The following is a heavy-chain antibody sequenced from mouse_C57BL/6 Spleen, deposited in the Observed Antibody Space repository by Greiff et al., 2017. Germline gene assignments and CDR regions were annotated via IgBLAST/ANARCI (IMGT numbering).Heavy chain of an antibody. V-gene: IGHV1-53*01. J-gene: IGHJ2*01. D-gene: IGHD1-1*01. Sequence: QVQLKQPGTELVKPGASVKLSCKASGYTFTRYWMHWVKQRPGQGLEWIGNINPSNGGTNYNEKFKSKATLTVDKSSSTAYLQLISLTSEDSAVYDGAISNYGSSYGYFDYWGQGTTLTVST. CDR3: AISNYGSSYGYFDY. CDR2: INPSNGGT. CDR1: GYTFTRYW.